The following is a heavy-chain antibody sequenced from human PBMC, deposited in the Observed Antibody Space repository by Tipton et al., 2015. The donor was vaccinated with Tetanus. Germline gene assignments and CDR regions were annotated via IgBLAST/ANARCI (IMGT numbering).Heavy chain of an antibody. Sequence: TLSLTCSVSGGSISYYYWSWIRQSPGKGLEWIGHIYYNGSTKYNPSLKSRVTVSLDTSKKHFSLRLSSVTAADTAVYYCARGGLCVGPACAGINPLLDVWGRGTLVTVSS. CDR3: ARGGLCVGPACAGINPLLDV. CDR1: GGSISYYY. J-gene: IGHJ2*01. D-gene: IGHD2-15*01. CDR2: IYYNGST. V-gene: IGHV4-59*01.